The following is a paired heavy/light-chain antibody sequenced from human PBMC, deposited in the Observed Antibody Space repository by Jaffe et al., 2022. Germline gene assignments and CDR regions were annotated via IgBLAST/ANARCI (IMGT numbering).Light chain of an antibody. Sequence: QSVLTQPPSVSGAPGQRVTISCTGSSSNIGAGYDVHWYQQLPGTAPKLLIYGNSNRPSGVPDRFSGSKSGTSASLAITGLQAEDEADYYCQSYDSSLSAFYVFGTGTKVTVL. CDR1: SSNIGAGYD. CDR2: GNS. J-gene: IGLJ1*01. CDR3: QSYDSSLSAFYV. V-gene: IGLV1-40*01.
Heavy chain of an antibody. D-gene: IGHD6-19*01. CDR3: AKGNSYSSGWYNYYFDY. CDR1: GFTFDDYA. J-gene: IGHJ4*02. Sequence: EVQLVESGGVVVQPGGSLRLSCAASGFTFDDYAMHWVRQAPGKGLEWVSLISWDGGSTYYADSVKGRFTISRDNSKNSLYLQMNSLRAEDTALYYCAKGNSYSSGWYNYYFDYWGQGTLVTVSS. V-gene: IGHV3-43D*04. CDR2: ISWDGGST.